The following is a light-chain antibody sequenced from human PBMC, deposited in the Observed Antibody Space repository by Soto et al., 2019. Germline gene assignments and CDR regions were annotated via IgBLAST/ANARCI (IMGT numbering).Light chain of an antibody. Sequence: VVLTQSPATLSVSPGEGATLSCRASQSVGSNLAWYQQKPGQAPRLLIYGAFSRATGIPDRFSGGGSGTDFTLTISRLEPEDFAVYYCQQYGSSPLTFGGGTKVDIK. CDR3: QQYGSSPLT. J-gene: IGKJ4*01. CDR1: QSVGSN. V-gene: IGKV3-20*01. CDR2: GAF.